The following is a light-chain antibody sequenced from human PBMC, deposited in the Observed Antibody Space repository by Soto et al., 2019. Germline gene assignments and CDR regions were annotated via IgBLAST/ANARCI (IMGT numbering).Light chain of an antibody. CDR1: QSISSY. Sequence: DIQMTQPPSSLSASVGNRVTITCRASQSISSYLNWYQQKPAKAPKLLIYAASSLQSGVPSRFSGSGSGTDFTLTISSLLPEDYGTYYCQQSYSTPLPFGGGTSVDSK. V-gene: IGKV1-39*01. J-gene: IGKJ4*01. CDR2: AAS. CDR3: QQSYSTPLP.